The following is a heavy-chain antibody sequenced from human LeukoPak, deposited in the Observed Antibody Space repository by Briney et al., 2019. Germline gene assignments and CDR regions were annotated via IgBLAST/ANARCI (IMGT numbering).Heavy chain of an antibody. J-gene: IGHJ1*01. V-gene: IGHV3-30*02. CDR2: IRFDGNNK. CDR3: ARGSYDFSSGWYTPYFQH. CDR1: AFTFSNYG. D-gene: IGHD6-19*01. Sequence: GGSLRLSCATSAFTFSNYGMHWVRQAPGKGLEWVAFIRFDGNNKYYADSVKGRFTISRDNSKNTLYLQMNSLRAEDTAVYYCARGSYDFSSGWYTPYFQHWGQGTLVTVSS.